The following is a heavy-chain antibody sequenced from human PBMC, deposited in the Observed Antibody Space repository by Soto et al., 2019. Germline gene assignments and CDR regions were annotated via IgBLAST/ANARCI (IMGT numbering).Heavy chain of an antibody. CDR3: TRLNTVTTPIYNG. CDR1: GFTVSSTY. CDR2: IYSGGST. Sequence: GGSLRLSCAASGFTVSSTYMSWVRQAPGKGLEWVSVIYSGGSTFYADSVKGRFTISRDNSKNTLYLHMNSLRAEDTAVYYCTRLNTVTTPIYNGWGQGTLVTVSS. J-gene: IGHJ4*02. V-gene: IGHV3-53*01. D-gene: IGHD4-4*01.